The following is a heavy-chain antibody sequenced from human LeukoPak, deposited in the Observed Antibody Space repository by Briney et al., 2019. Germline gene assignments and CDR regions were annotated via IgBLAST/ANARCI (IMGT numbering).Heavy chain of an antibody. D-gene: IGHD3-3*01. J-gene: IGHJ4*02. Sequence: PGGSLRLSCAASGFTFSSYVMSWVRQAPGKGLEWVSTISGSGGSTYYADSEKGRFTISRDNSKNTLYLKMNSLRAEDTAVYYCAKDGAIFGVLTPEYYFDYWGQGTLVTVSS. CDR1: GFTFSSYV. CDR2: ISGSGGST. CDR3: AKDGAIFGVLTPEYYFDY. V-gene: IGHV3-23*01.